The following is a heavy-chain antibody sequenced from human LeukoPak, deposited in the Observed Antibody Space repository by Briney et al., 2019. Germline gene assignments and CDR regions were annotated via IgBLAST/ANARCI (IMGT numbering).Heavy chain of an antibody. D-gene: IGHD2-2*02. V-gene: IGHV1-69*13. Sequence: GASVKVSCKASGGTFSSYAISWVRHAPGQGLEWRGGIIPIFGTANYAQKFQGGVTITADESTSTAYMELSSLRSEDTAVYYCARPHCSSTSCYTGWYFDLWGRGTLVSVSS. J-gene: IGHJ2*01. CDR2: IIPIFGTA. CDR3: ARPHCSSTSCYTGWYFDL. CDR1: GGTFSSYA.